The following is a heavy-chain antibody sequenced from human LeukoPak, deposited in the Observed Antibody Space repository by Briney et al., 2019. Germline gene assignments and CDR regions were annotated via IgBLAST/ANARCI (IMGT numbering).Heavy chain of an antibody. D-gene: IGHD2-15*01. CDR2: IYSGGKT. J-gene: IGHJ4*02. V-gene: IGHV3-53*01. CDR3: ARRAGEYSHPYDY. CDR1: GFSVSGND. Sequence: GGSLRLSCAASGFSVSGNDMSWVRQAPGKGLEWVSFIYSGGKTHSSDSVKGRFTISRDNSKNTLYLQMSSLRAEDTAIYYCARRAGEYSHPYDYWGQGTLVTVSS.